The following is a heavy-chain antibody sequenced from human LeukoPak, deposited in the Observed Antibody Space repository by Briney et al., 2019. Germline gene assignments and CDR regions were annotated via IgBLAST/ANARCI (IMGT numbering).Heavy chain of an antibody. D-gene: IGHD3-9*01. V-gene: IGHV1-46*01. CDR2: INPSGGST. CDR1: GYTFTSYY. Sequence: ASVKVSCKASGYTFTSYYMHWVRQAPGQGLEWMGIINPSGGSTSYAQKFQGRVTMTRDTSTSTVYMELGSLRSEDTAVYYCARVYYDILTSYSAEPNNWFDPWGQGTLVTVSS. J-gene: IGHJ5*02. CDR3: ARVYYDILTSYSAEPNNWFDP.